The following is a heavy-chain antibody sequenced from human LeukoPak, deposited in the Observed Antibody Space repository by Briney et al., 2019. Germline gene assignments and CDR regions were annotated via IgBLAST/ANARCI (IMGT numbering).Heavy chain of an antibody. V-gene: IGHV4-39*01. D-gene: IGHD2-2*01. CDR2: IYYSGST. CDR1: GGSISSSSYY. J-gene: IGHJ6*03. Sequence: SETLSLTCTVSGGSISSSSYYWGWIRQPPGKGLEWIGSIYYSGSTYYNPSLKSRVTISVDTSKNQFSLKLSSVTAADTAVYYCARASLLPAPPYYYYYYYMDVWGKGTTVTVSS. CDR3: ARASLLPAPPYYYYYYYMDV.